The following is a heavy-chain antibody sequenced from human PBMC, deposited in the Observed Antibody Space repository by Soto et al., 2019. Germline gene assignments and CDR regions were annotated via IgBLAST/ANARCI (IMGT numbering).Heavy chain of an antibody. V-gene: IGHV3-30-3*01. CDR2: ISYDGSNK. CDR3: ARDRSSSWYAFDI. CDR1: GFTFSSYA. Sequence: GGSLRLSCAASGFTFSSYAMHWVRQAPGKGLEWVSVISYDGSNKYYADSVKGRFTISRDNSKNTLYLQMNSLRAEDTAVYYCARDRSSSWYAFDIWGQGTMVTVS. D-gene: IGHD6-13*01. J-gene: IGHJ3*02.